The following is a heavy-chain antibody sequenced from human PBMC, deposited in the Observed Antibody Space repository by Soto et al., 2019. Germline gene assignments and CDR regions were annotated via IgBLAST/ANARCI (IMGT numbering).Heavy chain of an antibody. CDR2: ISFNATNG. CDR3: ARDRGRGYCTGGLCYLGLDH. J-gene: IGHJ4*02. D-gene: IGHD2-8*02. V-gene: IGHV3-30-3*01. CDR1: GFTFSHFA. Sequence: LRLSCAASGFTFSHFAMHWVRQAPGKGLEWISVISFNATNGFFADSVKGRFSISRDNSANRLYLQMTNLRPEDTAIYYCARDRGRGYCTGGLCYLGLDHWGQGSPVTV.